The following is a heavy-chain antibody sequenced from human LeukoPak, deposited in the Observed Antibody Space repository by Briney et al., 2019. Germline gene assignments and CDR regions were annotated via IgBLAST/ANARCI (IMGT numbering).Heavy chain of an antibody. Sequence: PSETLSLTCTVSGVSISSYYWSWIRQPPGKGLEWVGYIYYSGSTNYNPSLKSQVTISVDTPKNQFSLKLNSVTAADTAVYYWARQWGSGYLYYFDYWGQGTLVTVSS. CDR2: IYYSGST. J-gene: IGHJ4*02. V-gene: IGHV4-59*08. D-gene: IGHD5-12*01. CDR3: ARQWGSGYLYYFDY. CDR1: GVSISSYY.